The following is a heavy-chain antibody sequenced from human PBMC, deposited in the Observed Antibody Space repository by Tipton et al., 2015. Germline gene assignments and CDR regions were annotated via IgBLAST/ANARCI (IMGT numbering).Heavy chain of an antibody. Sequence: WGWIRQPPGKGLEYIGYIFYSGDTNYNPSLKSRVSMSVDTSKNQISLTLTSVTAADTAVYYCARHKDSGTYPLDYWGQGTLVTVSS. D-gene: IGHD3-10*01. V-gene: IGHV4-61*07. CDR3: ARHKDSGTYPLDY. J-gene: IGHJ4*02. CDR2: IFYSGDT.